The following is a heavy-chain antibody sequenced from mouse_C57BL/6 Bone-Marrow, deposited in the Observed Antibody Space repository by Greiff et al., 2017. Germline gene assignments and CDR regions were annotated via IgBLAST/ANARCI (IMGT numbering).Heavy chain of an antibody. J-gene: IGHJ3*01. CDR3: ARGSAY. Sequence: QVQLQQPGAALVKPGASVKLSCKASGYTFTSYWMHWVKQRPGQGLEWIGMIHPNSGSTNYNEKFKSKATLTVDKSSSTAYMQLSSLTSEDSAVYYCARGSAYWGQGTLVTVSA. CDR1: GYTFTSYW. CDR2: IHPNSGST. V-gene: IGHV1-64*01.